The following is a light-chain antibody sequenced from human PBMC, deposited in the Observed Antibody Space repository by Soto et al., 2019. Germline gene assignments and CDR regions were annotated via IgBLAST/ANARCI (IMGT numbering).Light chain of an antibody. CDR2: QHS. Sequence: SYELTQPPSVSVSPGQTASITCSGDKLGDKYTCWYQQKPGQSPVLVIYQHSQRPSGIPERFSGSNSGNTATLTISGTQAXXXXXXXXXXWXSSTDVVFGGGTKLTVL. CDR1: KLGDKY. J-gene: IGLJ2*01. V-gene: IGLV3-1*01. CDR3: XXWXSSTDVV.